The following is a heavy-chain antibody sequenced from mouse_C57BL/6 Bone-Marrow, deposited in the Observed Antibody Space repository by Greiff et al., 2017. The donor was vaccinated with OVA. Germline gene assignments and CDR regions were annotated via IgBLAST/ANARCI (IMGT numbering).Heavy chain of an antibody. CDR2: ISDGGSYT. CDR3: ARDGHYYGSSYETY. D-gene: IGHD1-1*01. CDR1: GFTFSSYA. V-gene: IGHV5-4*01. J-gene: IGHJ3*01. Sequence: EVQGVESGGGLVKPGGSLKLSCAASGFTFSSYAMSWVRQTPEKRLEWVATISDGGSYTYYPDYVKGRFTISRDNAKNNLYLQMSHLKSEDTAMYYCARDGHYYGSSYETYWGQGTLVTVSA.